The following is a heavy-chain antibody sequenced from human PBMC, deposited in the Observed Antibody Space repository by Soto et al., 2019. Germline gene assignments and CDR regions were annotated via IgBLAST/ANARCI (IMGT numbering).Heavy chain of an antibody. CDR2: INSDGSST. Sequence: EVQLVESGGGLVQPGGSLRLSCAASGFTFSSYWMHWVRQAPGKGLVWVSRINSDGSSTNYADSVKGRFTISRDNAKNTLYLQMNRLRAEDTAVYYCARGDRYGGAEYCQYWGQGTLVNVSS. D-gene: IGHD4-17*01. CDR1: GFTFSSYW. J-gene: IGHJ1*01. CDR3: ARGDRYGGAEYCQY. V-gene: IGHV3-74*01.